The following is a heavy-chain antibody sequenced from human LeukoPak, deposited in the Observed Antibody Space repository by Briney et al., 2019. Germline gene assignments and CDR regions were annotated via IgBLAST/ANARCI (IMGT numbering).Heavy chain of an antibody. V-gene: IGHV3-23*01. CDR2: ISGSGGST. CDR3: AKDRGGWLHPFDY. J-gene: IGHJ4*02. Sequence: PGGSLRLSCAASGFTFSSYAMNCVRQAPGKGLEWVSAISGSGGSTYYADSVKGRFTISRDNSKNTLYLQMNSLRAEDTAVYYCAKDRGGWLHPFDYWGQGTLVTVSS. D-gene: IGHD5-24*01. CDR1: GFTFSSYA.